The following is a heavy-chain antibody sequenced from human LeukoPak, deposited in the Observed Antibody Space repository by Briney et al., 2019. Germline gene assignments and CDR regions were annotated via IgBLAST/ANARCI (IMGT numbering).Heavy chain of an antibody. Sequence: SETLSLTCTVSGGSISSSSYYWGWIRQPPGKGLEWIGSIYYSGSTYYNPSLKSRVTISVDTSKNQFSLKLSSVTAADTAVYCCARHPGYDYWGQGTLVTVSS. CDR1: GGSISSSSYY. J-gene: IGHJ4*02. CDR2: IYYSGST. CDR3: ARHPGYDY. V-gene: IGHV4-39*01. D-gene: IGHD3-22*01.